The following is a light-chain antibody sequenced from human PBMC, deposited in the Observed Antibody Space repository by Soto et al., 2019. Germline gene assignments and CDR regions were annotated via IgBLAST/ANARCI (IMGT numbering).Light chain of an antibody. CDR1: SSDVGGYNF. Sequence: QSVLTQPASVSGSPGQSITISCTGTSSDVGGYNFVSWYQQHPDKAPKLMIYEVSHRPSGVSDRFSGSKSGNMASLTISGLQAEDEADYYCSSYTSSSTLLFGGGTKVTVL. J-gene: IGLJ3*02. CDR2: EVS. CDR3: SSYTSSSTLL. V-gene: IGLV2-14*01.